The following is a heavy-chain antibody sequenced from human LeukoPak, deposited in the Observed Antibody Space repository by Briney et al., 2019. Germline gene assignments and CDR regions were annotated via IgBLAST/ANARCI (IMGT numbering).Heavy chain of an antibody. D-gene: IGHD6-6*01. V-gene: IGHV4-39*01. J-gene: IGHJ5*01. CDR1: GGSNSSSSYY. CDR3: TRESSSSPDS. CDR2: IYYSGST. Sequence: SETLSLTCTVSGGSNSSSSYYWGWVRQPPGKGLEWIGSIYYSGSTSYKPSLKSRLTISLDTSKNQFSLKVSSVTAADTAIYYCTRESSSSPDSWGQGTLVTVSS.